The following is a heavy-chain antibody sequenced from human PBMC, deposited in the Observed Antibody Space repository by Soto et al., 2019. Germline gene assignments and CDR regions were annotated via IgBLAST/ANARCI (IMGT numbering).Heavy chain of an antibody. J-gene: IGHJ6*02. V-gene: IGHV1-69*02. D-gene: IGHD4-4*01. CDR1: GGTFSSYT. Sequence: ASVKVSCKASGGTFSSYTISWVRQAPGQGLEWMGRIIPILGIANYAQKFQGRVTITADKSTSTAYMDLSSLRCEDTAVYYCAAGTAYSNYYGMDVWGQGTTVTVSS. CDR3: AAGTAYSNYYGMDV. CDR2: IIPILGIA.